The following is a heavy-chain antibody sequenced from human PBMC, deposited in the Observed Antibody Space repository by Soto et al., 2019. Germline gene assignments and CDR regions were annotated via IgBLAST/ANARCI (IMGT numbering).Heavy chain of an antibody. CDR2: IYYSWLT. V-gene: IGHV4-39*01. D-gene: IGHD6-13*01. Sequence: SDTLSVTCSVSGGSIRSSIHYWGWIRQPPGKGLEWIGSIYYSWLTHYTPSVKSRVTISADTSKNQFSLKLNSVTAADTAVYYCARLPAEATVAAGGMDVWGQGNTFTVSS. J-gene: IGHJ6*02. CDR1: GGSIRSSIHY. CDR3: ARLPAEATVAAGGMDV.